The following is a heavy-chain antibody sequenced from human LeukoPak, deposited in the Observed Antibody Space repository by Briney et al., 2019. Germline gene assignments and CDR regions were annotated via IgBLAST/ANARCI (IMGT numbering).Heavy chain of an antibody. Sequence: SETLSLTCTVSGGSISSYYWSWIRQPPGKGLEWIGYIYYSGSTNYNPSLKSRVTISVDTSKNQFSLKLSSVTAADTAVYYCARADKRWLVRYWGQGTLVTVSS. CDR1: GGSISSYY. D-gene: IGHD6-19*01. J-gene: IGHJ4*02. CDR3: ARADKRWLVRY. CDR2: IYYSGST. V-gene: IGHV4-59*01.